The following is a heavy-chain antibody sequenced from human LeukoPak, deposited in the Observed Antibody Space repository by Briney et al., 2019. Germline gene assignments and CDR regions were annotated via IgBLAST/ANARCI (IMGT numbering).Heavy chain of an antibody. CDR1: GGSTSSYY. CDR3: ARVGSGSSLGYYYYGMDV. CDR2: IYHSGST. Sequence: SETLSLTCTVSGGSTSSYYWSWIRQSPGKGLEWIGEIYHSGSTYYNPSLKSRVTISVDRSKNQFSLKLSSVTAADTAVYYCARVGSGSSLGYYYYGMDVWGQGTTVTVSS. D-gene: IGHD1-26*01. J-gene: IGHJ6*02. V-gene: IGHV4-59*12.